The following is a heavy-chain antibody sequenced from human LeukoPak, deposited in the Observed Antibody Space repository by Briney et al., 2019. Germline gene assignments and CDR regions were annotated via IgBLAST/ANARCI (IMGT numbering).Heavy chain of an antibody. Sequence: SETLSLTCTVSGGSISSYYWSWIRQPPGKGLEWIGYIYHSGSTYYNPSLKSRVTISVDRSKNQFSLKLSSVTAADTAVYYCARGVVVPAAIALFDYWGQGTLVTVSS. D-gene: IGHD2-2*02. CDR2: IYHSGST. CDR1: GGSISSYY. V-gene: IGHV4-59*12. J-gene: IGHJ4*02. CDR3: ARGVVVPAAIALFDY.